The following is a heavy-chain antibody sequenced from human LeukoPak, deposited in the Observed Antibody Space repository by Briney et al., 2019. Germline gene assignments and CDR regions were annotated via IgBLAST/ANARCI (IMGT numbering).Heavy chain of an antibody. CDR1: GFTFNYYA. CDR2: ISHYEGKT. D-gene: IGHD5-18*01. J-gene: IGHJ4*02. CDR3: ARHDSFIPH. Sequence: GGSLRLSCTASGFTFNYYAKSWVRIAQGKGKELDSGISHYEGKTYYTVSVKGRFTISRDNTKNTVYLQMNILRADDTAVYFCARHDSFIPHWGQGTLVTVSS. V-gene: IGHV3-23*01.